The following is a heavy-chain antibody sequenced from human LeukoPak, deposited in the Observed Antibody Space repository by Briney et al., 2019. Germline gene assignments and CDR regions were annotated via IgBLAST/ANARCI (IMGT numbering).Heavy chain of an antibody. Sequence: SETLSLTCTVSGGSISSYYWSWIRQPPGKGLEWIGYIYYSGSTNYNPSLKSRVTISVDTSKNQFSLKLSSVTAADTAVYYCARVGKGLLWFGETDFDYWGQGTLVTVSS. D-gene: IGHD3-10*01. V-gene: IGHV4-59*12. CDR1: GGSISSYY. CDR2: IYYSGST. J-gene: IGHJ4*02. CDR3: ARVGKGLLWFGETDFDY.